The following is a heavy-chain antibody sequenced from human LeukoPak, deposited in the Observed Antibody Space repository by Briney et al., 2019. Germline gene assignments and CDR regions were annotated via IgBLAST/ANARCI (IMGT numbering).Heavy chain of an antibody. CDR2: LYSDGNT. CDR3: ARGVEPLAANTLAY. J-gene: IGHJ4*02. V-gene: IGHV3-53*01. Sequence: GGSLRLSCAASGFTVITNDMTWLPQAPGKGLEWVSVLYSDGNTKYADSVQGRFTISRDNSKNTLYLEMNSLSADDTAVYYWARGVEPLAANTLAYWGQGTLVTVSS. D-gene: IGHD1-14*01. CDR1: GFTVITND.